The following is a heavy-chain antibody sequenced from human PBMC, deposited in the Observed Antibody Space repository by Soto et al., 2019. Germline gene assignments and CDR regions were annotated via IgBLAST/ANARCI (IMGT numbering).Heavy chain of an antibody. CDR2: IIPIDATV. CDR3: ARDLLGFGYTYGAV. V-gene: IGHV1-69*12. D-gene: IGHD3-10*01. Sequence: QVQLVQSGAEVKKPGSSVKVSCKASGGTFSNYALISWVRLAPGQGLEWMGGIIPIDATVNYAQKFQGRITITADEFTTTAYMDLGSLRSEHTAVYYCARDLLGFGYTYGAVWGQGTTVTVSS. J-gene: IGHJ6*01. CDR1: GGTFSNYA.